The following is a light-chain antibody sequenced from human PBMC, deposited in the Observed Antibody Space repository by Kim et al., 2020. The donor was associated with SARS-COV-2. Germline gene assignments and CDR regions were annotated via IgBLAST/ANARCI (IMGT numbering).Light chain of an antibody. CDR3: LLYYGGAYV. CDR1: TGAVTRGEH. Sequence: PAGPAAKPCGSSTGAVTRGEHPNWLQQRPERAPMTLIDSTSNTRSWPPARFSGSILGGKAALTLSGVQPEDEDEYYCLLYYGGAYVFGTGTKVNVL. CDR2: STS. V-gene: IGLV7-43*01. J-gene: IGLJ1*01.